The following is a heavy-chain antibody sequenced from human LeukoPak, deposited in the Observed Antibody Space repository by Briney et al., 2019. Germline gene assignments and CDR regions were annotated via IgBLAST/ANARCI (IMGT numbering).Heavy chain of an antibody. J-gene: IGHJ4*02. CDR3: GKTTTGYSSGRNPAWPVDY. Sequence: GGSLRLSCTASGFTFSSYAMYWVRRAPGKGLEWVSGIFGSGGSAHYADSVKGRFTISRDNSQNTVYLQMNSLRAEDTAVYYCGKTTTGYSSGRNPAWPVDYWGQGTLVTVSS. CDR1: GFTFSSYA. D-gene: IGHD6-19*01. V-gene: IGHV3-23*01. CDR2: IFGSGGSA.